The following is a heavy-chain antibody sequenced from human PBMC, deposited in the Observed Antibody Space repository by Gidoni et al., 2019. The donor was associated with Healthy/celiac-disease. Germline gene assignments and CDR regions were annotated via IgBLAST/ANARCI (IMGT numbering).Heavy chain of an antibody. Sequence: QVQLQQWGAGLLKPSETLSLTCAVYGGSFSGYYWSWIRQPPGKGLEWIGEINHSGSTNYNPSLKSRVTISVDTSKNQFSLKLSSVTAADTAVYYCARGGRVVVPAATIDYWCQGTLVTVSS. CDR1: GGSFSGYY. D-gene: IGHD2-2*01. CDR3: ARGGRVVVPAATIDY. J-gene: IGHJ4*02. CDR2: INHSGST. V-gene: IGHV4-34*01.